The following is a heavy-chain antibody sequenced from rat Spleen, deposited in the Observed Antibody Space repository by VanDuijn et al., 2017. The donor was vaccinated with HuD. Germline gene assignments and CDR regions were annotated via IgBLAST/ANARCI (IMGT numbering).Heavy chain of an antibody. CDR3: ARRTTGLFDY. Sequence: EVQLVESGGGLVQPGRSMKLSCAASGFTFSNYYMAWVRQAPTKGLEWVASISIGGGNSNYRDSVKGRFTVSRDNAKSTLYLQMDSLRSEDTATYYCARRTTGLFDYWGQGVMVTVSS. CDR2: ISIGGGNS. V-gene: IGHV5-25*01. CDR1: GFTFSNYY. J-gene: IGHJ2*01. D-gene: IGHD4-1*01.